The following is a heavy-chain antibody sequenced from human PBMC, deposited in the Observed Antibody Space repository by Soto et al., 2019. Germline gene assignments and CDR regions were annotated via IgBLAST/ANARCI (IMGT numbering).Heavy chain of an antibody. CDR2: IIPILGIA. Sequence: QVQLVQSGAEVKKPGSSVKVSCKASGGTFSSYTISWVRQAPGQGLEWMGRIIPILGIANYAQKIQGRVTITADKSTSTAYMELSSLRSEDTAVYYCALGMVSRKQNVDYWGQGTLVTVSS. D-gene: IGHD2-8*01. CDR3: ALGMVSRKQNVDY. CDR1: GGTFSSYT. J-gene: IGHJ4*02. V-gene: IGHV1-69*02.